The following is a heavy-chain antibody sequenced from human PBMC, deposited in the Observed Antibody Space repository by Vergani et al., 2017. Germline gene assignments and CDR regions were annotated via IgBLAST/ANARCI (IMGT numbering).Heavy chain of an antibody. CDR2: ISYNGLDV. V-gene: IGHV3-20*01. J-gene: IGHJ6*03. D-gene: IGHD2/OR15-2a*01. CDR3: ARGALYSFFYVMDV. CDR1: EFKFDQFG. Sequence: EVELLDSGGKVVRPGGSLRLSCVASEFKFDQFGMMWVRQSPGKGPEWVAGISYNGLDVGYAESVEGRFTISRDNSKNSLFLQMNNVRAEDTASYHCARGALYSFFYVMDVWGKGATV.